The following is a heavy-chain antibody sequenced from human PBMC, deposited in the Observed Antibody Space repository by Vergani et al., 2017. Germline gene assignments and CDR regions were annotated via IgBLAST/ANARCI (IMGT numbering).Heavy chain of an antibody. Sequence: EVQLVESGGGLVKPGGSLRLSCAASGFTFSSYSMNWVRQAPGKGMEWVSSISSSSSYIYYADSVKGRFTISRDNAKNSLYLQMNSLRAEDTAVYYCAREGELHGRVDYWGQGTLVTVSS. CDR2: ISSSSSYI. V-gene: IGHV3-21*01. CDR3: AREGELHGRVDY. D-gene: IGHD1-26*01. CDR1: GFTFSSYS. J-gene: IGHJ4*02.